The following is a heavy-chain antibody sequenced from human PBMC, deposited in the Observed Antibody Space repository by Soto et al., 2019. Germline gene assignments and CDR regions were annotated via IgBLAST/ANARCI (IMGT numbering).Heavy chain of an antibody. CDR3: AREKGGAARGYYYYYMDV. V-gene: IGHV1-18*01. Sequence: ASVKVSCKASGYTFTSYGISWVRQAPGQGLEWMGWISAYNGNTNYAQKLQGRVTMTTDTSTSTAYMELRSLRSDDTAVYYCAREKGGAARGYYYYYMDVWGKGTTVTVSS. CDR1: GYTFTSYG. D-gene: IGHD6-6*01. CDR2: ISAYNGNT. J-gene: IGHJ6*03.